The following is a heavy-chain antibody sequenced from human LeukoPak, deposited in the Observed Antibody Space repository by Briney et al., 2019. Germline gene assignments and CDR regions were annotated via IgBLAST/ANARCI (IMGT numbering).Heavy chain of an antibody. CDR1: GGSISSYY. J-gene: IGHJ5*02. Sequence: SETLSHTCTVSGGSISSYYWSWIRQPPGKGLEWIGYIYYSGSTNYNPSLKSRVTISVDTSKNQFSLKLSSVTAADTAVYYCAREYDYVWGSYEPWGQGTLVTVSS. V-gene: IGHV4-59*12. CDR3: AREYDYVWGSYEP. CDR2: IYYSGST. D-gene: IGHD3-16*01.